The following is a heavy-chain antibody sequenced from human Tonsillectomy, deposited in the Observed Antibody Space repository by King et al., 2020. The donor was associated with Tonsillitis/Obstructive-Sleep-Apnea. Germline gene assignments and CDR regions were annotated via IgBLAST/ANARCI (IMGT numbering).Heavy chain of an antibody. V-gene: IGHV3-48*02. D-gene: IGHD2-2*01. Sequence: EVQLVESGGGLVQPGGSLRLSCAASGFTFSSYSMNWVRQAPGKGLERVSYISSSSSTIYYADSVKGRFTISRDNAKNSLYLQMNSLRDEATAVYYCAREPCTSCDGGGYDIWGQGTMVTVSS. CDR1: GFTFSSYS. J-gene: IGHJ3*02. CDR3: AREPCTSCDGGGYDI. CDR2: ISSSSSTI.